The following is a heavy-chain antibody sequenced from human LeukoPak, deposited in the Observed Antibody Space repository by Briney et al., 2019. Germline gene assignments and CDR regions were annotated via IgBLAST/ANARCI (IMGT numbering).Heavy chain of an antibody. J-gene: IGHJ4*02. CDR1: GFTFSSYW. V-gene: IGHV3-74*01. D-gene: IGHD3-10*01. CDR2: INSDGSST. CDR3: APSLYYYGSGSYYKGTDY. Sequence: GGSLRLSCAASGFTFSSYWMHWVRQAPGKGLVWVSRINSDGSSTSYADSVKGRFTISRDNAKNTLYLQMNSLRAEDTAVYYCAPSLYYYGSGSYYKGTDYRGQGTLVTVSS.